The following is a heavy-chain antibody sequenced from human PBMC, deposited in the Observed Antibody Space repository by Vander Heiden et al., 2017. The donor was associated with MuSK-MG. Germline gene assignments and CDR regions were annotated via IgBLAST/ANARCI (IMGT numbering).Heavy chain of an antibody. J-gene: IGHJ4*02. CDR1: GFTFGSYA. CDR3: AREGGADYSSSKPYDY. CDR2: IRGSGGST. D-gene: IGHD6-6*01. Sequence: EVQLLESGGGLVQPGGSLRLSCAASGFTFGSYAMSWVRQAPGKGLEWVSAIRGSGGSTYYADSVKGRFTISRDNSKNTLYLQMNSLRAEDTAVYYCAREGGADYSSSKPYDYWGQGTLVTVSS. V-gene: IGHV3-23*01.